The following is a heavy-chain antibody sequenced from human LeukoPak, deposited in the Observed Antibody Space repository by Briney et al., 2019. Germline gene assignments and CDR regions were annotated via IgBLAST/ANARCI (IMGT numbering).Heavy chain of an antibody. D-gene: IGHD1-14*01. J-gene: IGHJ4*02. V-gene: IGHV1-8*03. Sequence: ASVKVSCKASGYTFTSYGISWVRQAPGQEPEWTGYINPNSGETGYSQKFQGRVTITRDTSISTAYMELRSLRSEDTAVYYCAKHDRTTFDYWGQGTLVTVSS. CDR1: GYTFTSYG. CDR2: INPNSGET. CDR3: AKHDRTTFDY.